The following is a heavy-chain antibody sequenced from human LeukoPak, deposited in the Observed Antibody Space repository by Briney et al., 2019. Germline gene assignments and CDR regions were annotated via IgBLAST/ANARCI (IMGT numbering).Heavy chain of an antibody. D-gene: IGHD3-10*01. V-gene: IGHV4-59*01. CDR3: ARAGSGSYYKKPLDY. J-gene: IGHJ4*02. Sequence: PSETLSLTCTVSGGSISSYYWSWIRQPPGKGLEWIGYIYYSGSTNYNPSLKSRVTISVDTSKNQFSLKLSSVTAADMAVYYCARAGSGSYYKKPLDYWGQGTLVTVSS. CDR2: IYYSGST. CDR1: GGSISSYY.